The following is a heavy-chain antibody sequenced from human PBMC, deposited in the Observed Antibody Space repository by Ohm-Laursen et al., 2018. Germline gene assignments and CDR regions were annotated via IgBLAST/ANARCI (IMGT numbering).Heavy chain of an antibody. Sequence: SLRLSCAATGFTVSNSYMSWVRQAPGKGLELVARSRDKANSYTTAYVASVKGRSSISRDDSENSLYLQMNSLKTEDTAVYYCARTRNFQPYDVWGQGTMVIVSS. J-gene: IGHJ3*01. CDR3: ARTRNFQPYDV. V-gene: IGHV3-72*01. CDR1: GFTVSNSY. CDR2: SRDKANSYTT. D-gene: IGHD2/OR15-2a*01.